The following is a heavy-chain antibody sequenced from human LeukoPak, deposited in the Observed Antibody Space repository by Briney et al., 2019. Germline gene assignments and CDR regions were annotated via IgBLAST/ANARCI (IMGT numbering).Heavy chain of an antibody. D-gene: IGHD3-10*01. Sequence: GESLNISCKGSGYIFASYWIGWVRQMPGKGLEWMGIIYPSDSDTRYSPSFQGQVTISADKSISTAYLQWSSLKASDTAMYYCARLQGGSYGSGSFHPFDYWGQGTLITVSS. V-gene: IGHV5-51*01. J-gene: IGHJ4*02. CDR2: IYPSDSDT. CDR3: ARLQGGSYGSGSFHPFDY. CDR1: GYIFASYW.